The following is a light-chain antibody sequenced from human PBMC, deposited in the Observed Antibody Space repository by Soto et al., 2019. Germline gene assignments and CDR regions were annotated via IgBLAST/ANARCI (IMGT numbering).Light chain of an antibody. CDR2: DVG. J-gene: IGLJ1*01. CDR1: SSDVGGYNY. CDR3: SSHTSSSISYV. Sequence: QSVLTQPASVSGSPGQSITISCTGTSSDVGGYNYVSWYQHHPGKAPKLMIYDVGNRPSGVSNRFSGSKSGNTASLTISGLQAEDDADYYCSSHTSSSISYVFGTGPKVTVL. V-gene: IGLV2-14*03.